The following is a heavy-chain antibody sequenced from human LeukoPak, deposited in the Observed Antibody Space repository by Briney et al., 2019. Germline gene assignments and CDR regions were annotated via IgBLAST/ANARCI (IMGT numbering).Heavy chain of an antibody. CDR2: INPNSGGT. CDR3: PRDLGSLVVPAATPDY. CDR1: GYTFTGYY. J-gene: IGHJ4*02. D-gene: IGHD2-2*01. V-gene: IGHV1-2*02. Sequence: GASVKVSCKASGYTFTGYYMHWVRQAPGQGLEWMGWINPNSGGTSYAQKFQGRVTMTRDTSISTAYIELSRLRYDDTAVYYCPRDLGSLVVPAATPDYWGQGTLVTVSS.